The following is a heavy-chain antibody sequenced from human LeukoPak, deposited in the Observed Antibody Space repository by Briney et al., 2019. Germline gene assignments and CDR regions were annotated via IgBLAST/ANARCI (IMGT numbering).Heavy chain of an antibody. Sequence: SETLSLTCTASGGSISSSGYYWGWIRQPPGKGLEGIASINYSGTTYYNPSLKSRVTISEDRSKNQFSLKLSSVTAADTAVYYCARLRDGRWLLEYWGQGTLVTVSS. V-gene: IGHV4-39*01. CDR3: ARLRDGRWLLEY. CDR1: GGSISSSGYY. J-gene: IGHJ4*02. CDR2: INYSGTT. D-gene: IGHD5-24*01.